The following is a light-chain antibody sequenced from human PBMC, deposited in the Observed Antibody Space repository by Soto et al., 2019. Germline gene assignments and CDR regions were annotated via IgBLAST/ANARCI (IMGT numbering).Light chain of an antibody. V-gene: IGKV1-39*01. CDR1: QSISSY. CDR2: AAS. Sequence: DIQMTRSPSSPSASVGDRVTITYRASQSISSYLNWYQQKPGKAPKLLIYAASSLQSGVPSRFSGSGSGTDFTLTISSLQPEDFATYYCQQSYSLLTFGGGTKVDIK. J-gene: IGKJ4*01. CDR3: QQSYSLLT.